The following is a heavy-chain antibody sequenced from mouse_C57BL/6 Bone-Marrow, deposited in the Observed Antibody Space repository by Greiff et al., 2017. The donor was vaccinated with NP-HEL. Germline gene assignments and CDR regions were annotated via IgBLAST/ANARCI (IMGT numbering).Heavy chain of an antibody. Sequence: QVQLQQPGAELVKPGASVKLSCKASGYTFTSYWMQWVKQRPGQGLEWIGEIDPSDSDTNYNQKFKGKATLTVATSSSTAYMQLSSLTSEDSAVYYCARLVDYWGQGTTLTVSS. J-gene: IGHJ2*01. CDR2: IDPSDSDT. CDR1: GYTFTSYW. V-gene: IGHV1-50*01. CDR3: ARLVDY.